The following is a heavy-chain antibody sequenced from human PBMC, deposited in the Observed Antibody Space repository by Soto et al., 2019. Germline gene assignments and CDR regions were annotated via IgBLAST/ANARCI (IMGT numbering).Heavy chain of an antibody. V-gene: IGHV1-46*03. Sequence: GASVKVSCKASGYTFTSYGISWVRQAPGQGLEWMGIINPSGGSTSYAQKFQGRVTMTRDTSTSTVYMQMNSLKTEDTAVYYCSRYCSDGSCSDVFDIWGRGTMVTVSS. CDR3: SRYCSDGSCSDVFDI. CDR1: GYTFTSYG. D-gene: IGHD2-15*01. J-gene: IGHJ3*02. CDR2: INPSGGST.